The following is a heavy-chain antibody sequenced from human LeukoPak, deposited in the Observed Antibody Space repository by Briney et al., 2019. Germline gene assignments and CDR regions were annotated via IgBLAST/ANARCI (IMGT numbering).Heavy chain of an antibody. CDR2: IYTSGST. J-gene: IGHJ6*03. CDR3: ARRGIVATISGYYYYMDV. V-gene: IGHV4-4*09. Sequence: SETLSLTCTVSGGSISSYYWSWIRQPPGKGLEWSGYIYTSGSTNYNPSLNSRVTISVDTSKNQFSLKLSAVTAADTAVYYCARRGIVATISGYYYYMDVWGKGTTVTVSS. D-gene: IGHD5-12*01. CDR1: GGSISSYY.